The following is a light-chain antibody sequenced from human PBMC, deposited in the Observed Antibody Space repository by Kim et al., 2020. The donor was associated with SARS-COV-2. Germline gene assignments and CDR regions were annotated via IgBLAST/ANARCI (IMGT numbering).Light chain of an antibody. CDR1: RSNIREGYG. CDR2: GNS. Sequence: GPRVTISCTGRRSNIREGYGVRWYLQLPGAAPKLLIDGNSNRPSGIPDRFSGSKSGTSASLAITGLQAEDEADYNCQSYDSSLSGVFGGGAQLAVL. J-gene: IGLJ3*02. CDR3: QSYDSSLSGV. V-gene: IGLV1-40*01.